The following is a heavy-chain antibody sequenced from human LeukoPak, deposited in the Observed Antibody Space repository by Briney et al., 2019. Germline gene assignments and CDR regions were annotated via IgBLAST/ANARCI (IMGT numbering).Heavy chain of an antibody. CDR3: ARDRGPVLVPAALLCDY. D-gene: IGHD2-2*02. CDR1: GYTFADYY. Sequence: ASVKVSCKSSGYTFADYYMHWVRQAPGQGLEWMGWINPKSGDTNYAQKFQGRVTMTRDTSISTVYMELSRLRSDDTAVYYCARDRGPVLVPAALLCDYWGQGTLVTVSS. V-gene: IGHV1-2*02. J-gene: IGHJ4*02. CDR2: INPKSGDT.